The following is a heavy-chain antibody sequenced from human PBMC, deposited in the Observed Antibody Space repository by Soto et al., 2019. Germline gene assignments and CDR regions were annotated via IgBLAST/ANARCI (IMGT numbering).Heavy chain of an antibody. V-gene: IGHV4-4*02. J-gene: IGHJ5*01. Sequence: SETLSLTCAVSGASVSSGDWWTWVRQSPGKGPECIGEIFHSGVTNYNPSLKSRVDISMDKSKNQFSLRLTPVTAADTAVYYCARGYGTARRWFDFWGQGTLVTVSS. D-gene: IGHD5-18*01. CDR1: GASVSSGDW. CDR3: ARGYGTARRWFDF. CDR2: IFHSGVT.